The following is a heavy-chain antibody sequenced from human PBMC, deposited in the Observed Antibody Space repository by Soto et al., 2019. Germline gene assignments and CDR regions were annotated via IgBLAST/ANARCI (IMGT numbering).Heavy chain of an antibody. CDR3: ARKRTTVVTQAYFDH. CDR2: IYYSGRT. CDR1: GESISSSSYY. V-gene: IGHV4-39*01. J-gene: IGHJ4*02. D-gene: IGHD2-21*02. Sequence: SETLSLTCIVSGESISSSSYYWGWIRQPPGKGLEWFGSIYYSGRTYYNPSFKSRVTISIDTSKNQFSLKLSSVTATDTAVYYCARKRTTVVTQAYFDHWGQGTLVTVSS.